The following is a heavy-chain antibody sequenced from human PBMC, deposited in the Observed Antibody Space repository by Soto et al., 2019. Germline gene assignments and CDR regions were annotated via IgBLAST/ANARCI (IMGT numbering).Heavy chain of an antibody. CDR2: IREDGSEK. CDR3: ARDLGYSDSISYYDVLDI. V-gene: IGHV3-7*01. J-gene: IGHJ3*02. CDR1: GFTFSRYW. D-gene: IGHD3-22*01. Sequence: PGGSLRLSCAASGFTFSRYWMSWVRQAPGKGLEWVANIREDGSEKNYVDSVKGRFTISKDNAKNSLYLQMNSLRAEDTAVYYCARDLGYSDSISYYDVLDIWGQGXMVTV.